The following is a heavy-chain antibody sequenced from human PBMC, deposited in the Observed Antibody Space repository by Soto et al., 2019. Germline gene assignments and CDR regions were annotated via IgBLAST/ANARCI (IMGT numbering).Heavy chain of an antibody. CDR3: ARGIVAGYYYYYGMDV. CDR2: IYPCDSDT. Sequence: ESLKMSFKGSGYSFTSYWIGWVRQIPGKGLEWMGIIYPCDSDTRYSPSFQGQVTISADKSISTAYLQWSSLKASDTAMYYCARGIVAGYYYYYGMDVWGQGTTVTVS. V-gene: IGHV5-51*01. CDR1: GYSFTSYW. J-gene: IGHJ6*02. D-gene: IGHD6-19*01.